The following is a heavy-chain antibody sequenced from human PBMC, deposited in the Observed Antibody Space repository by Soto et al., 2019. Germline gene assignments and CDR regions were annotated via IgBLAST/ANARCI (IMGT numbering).Heavy chain of an antibody. Sequence: QVQLQESGPGLVKPSQTLSLTCTVSGGSISSGDYDWSWIRHPPGKGLEWIGYIYYSGSTYYNPSLKFQVTLSLDTPSNQFSLRLSLLTTADTAVYYCATFGVIGEPFDYWGQGTLVTVSS. V-gene: IGHV4-30-4*01. CDR2: IYYSGST. D-gene: IGHD3-10*01. CDR3: ATFGVIGEPFDY. CDR1: GGSISSGDYD. J-gene: IGHJ4*02.